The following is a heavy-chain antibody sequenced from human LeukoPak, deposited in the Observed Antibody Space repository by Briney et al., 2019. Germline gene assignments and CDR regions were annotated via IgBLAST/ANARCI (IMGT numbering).Heavy chain of an antibody. D-gene: IGHD1-1*01. J-gene: IGHJ4*02. CDR2: MDGGGNNI. CDR1: GFTFTDYA. Sequence: GGSLRLSCVASGFTFTDYAMSWVRQAPGKGLEWVSAMDGGGNNIHYADSVKGRFTISRDNSKNTLYLLMNKLRAEDTAVYYCARGGVNYWNPRYWGQGTLVTVSS. CDR3: ARGGVNYWNPRY. V-gene: IGHV3-23*05.